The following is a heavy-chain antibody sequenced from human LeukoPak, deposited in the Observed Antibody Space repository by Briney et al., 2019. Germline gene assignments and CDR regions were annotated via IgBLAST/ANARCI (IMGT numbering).Heavy chain of an antibody. CDR1: GYSFTSYW. V-gene: IGHV5-51*01. Sequence: GESLKISCKGSGYSFTSYWIGWVRQMPGKGLEWMGIIYPGDSDTRYSPSFQGQVTISADKSISTAYLQWSSLKASDTAMYYCARLDGSMGGYIHPWDYGMDVWGQGTTVTVSS. D-gene: IGHD5-12*01. J-gene: IGHJ6*02. CDR3: ARLDGSMGGYIHPWDYGMDV. CDR2: IYPGDSDT.